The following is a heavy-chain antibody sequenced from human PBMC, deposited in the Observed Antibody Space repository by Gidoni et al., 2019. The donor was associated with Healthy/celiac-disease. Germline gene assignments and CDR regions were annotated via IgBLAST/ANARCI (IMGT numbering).Heavy chain of an antibody. CDR3: AKDVTAAPDAFDI. J-gene: IGHJ3*02. D-gene: IGHD6-13*01. CDR2: ISLNSGSI. CDR1: GFIVGAYA. V-gene: IGHV3-9*01. Sequence: EVQLVESGGGLVKPGRSLRLPCEGSGFIVGAYAMHWVRQAPGKGLGWVSGISLNSGSIGYADSVKGRFTISRDHAKNSLYLQMNSLRAEDTALYYCAKDVTAAPDAFDIWGQGTMVTVSS.